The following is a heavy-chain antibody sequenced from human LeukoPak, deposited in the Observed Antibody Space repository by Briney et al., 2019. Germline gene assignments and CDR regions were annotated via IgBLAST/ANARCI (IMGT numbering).Heavy chain of an antibody. CDR3: TRAPVGATWGGYFDY. Sequence: GGSLRLSCTASGFTFGDYAMSWVRQAPGKGLEWVGFIRSKAYGGTIEYAASVKGRFTISRDDSKSIAYLQMNSLKTEDTAVYYCTRAPVGATWGGYFDYWGQGTLVTVSS. V-gene: IGHV3-49*04. D-gene: IGHD1-26*01. J-gene: IGHJ4*02. CDR1: GFTFGDYA. CDR2: IRSKAYGGTI.